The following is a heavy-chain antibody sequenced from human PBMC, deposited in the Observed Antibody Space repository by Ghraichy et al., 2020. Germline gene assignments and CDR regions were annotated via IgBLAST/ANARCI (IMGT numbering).Heavy chain of an antibody. Sequence: GGSLRLSCAASGFSFGSYGMHWVRQAPGNGLEWVAFTRHDGNNRYYADSVRGRFTISRDNSKNTVYLQMNSLRVEDTAVYYCAKTHYYDSSGYYEIDYWGQGTLVTVSS. CDR2: TRHDGNNR. D-gene: IGHD3-22*01. CDR3: AKTHYYDSSGYYEIDY. J-gene: IGHJ4*02. V-gene: IGHV3-30*02. CDR1: GFSFGSYG.